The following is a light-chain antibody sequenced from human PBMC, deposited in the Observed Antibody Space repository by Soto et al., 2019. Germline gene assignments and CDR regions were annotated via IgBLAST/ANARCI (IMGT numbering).Light chain of an antibody. CDR2: AAS. Sequence: DIQMTQSPSSLSASVGARVTITCRASQSISTYLNWYQQQVGKAPKLLIYAASSLQRGVPSRFSGSESGTDFTLTNSSLQTEDYATYYRQQSYRTPRTFGQGPKLEIK. CDR3: QQSYRTPRT. V-gene: IGKV1-39*01. CDR1: QSISTY. J-gene: IGKJ2*02.